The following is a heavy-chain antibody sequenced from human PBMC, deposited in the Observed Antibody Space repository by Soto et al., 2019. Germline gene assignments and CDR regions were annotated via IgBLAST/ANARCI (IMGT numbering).Heavy chain of an antibody. D-gene: IGHD3-10*01. CDR2: IIPIFGTA. Sequence: QVQLVQSGAEVKKPGSSVKVSCKASGGTFSSYAISWVGQAPGQGLEWMGGIIPIFGTANCARKFQGSVTITGDESTSTAYMELCSLSSDDTAVYYCAVEVSVVLGATPGPVYYFYGMDFWGQGTTVTVSS. V-gene: IGHV1-69*01. CDR3: AVEVSVVLGATPGPVYYFYGMDF. J-gene: IGHJ6*02. CDR1: GGTFSSYA.